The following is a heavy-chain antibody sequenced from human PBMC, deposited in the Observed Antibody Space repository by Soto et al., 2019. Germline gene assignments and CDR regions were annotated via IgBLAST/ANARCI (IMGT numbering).Heavy chain of an antibody. J-gene: IGHJ4*02. D-gene: IGHD6-19*01. CDR2: ITWNSANM. CDR3: VKGRGGSGWYSFEY. CDR1: GFTFDDYA. V-gene: IGHV3-9*01. Sequence: EVQLVESGGGLVQPGRSLRLSCAASGFTFDDYAIHWVRQAPGKGLEWVSGITWNSANMGYAGSVKGRFTVSRDNTNNSLYLQMNSLTAEDTALYLCVKGRGGSGWYSFEYWGQGTLVTVSS.